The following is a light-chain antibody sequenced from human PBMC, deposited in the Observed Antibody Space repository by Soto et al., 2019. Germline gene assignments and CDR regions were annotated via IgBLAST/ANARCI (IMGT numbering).Light chain of an antibody. V-gene: IGLV9-49*03. J-gene: IGLJ1*01. CDR2: VGPNGIVG. CDR3: GADHGSGTNFVYV. CDR1: SDYSFYK. Sequence: QAVVTQPPSASASLGASVTLTCTLSSDYSFYKVDWYQLRPGRGPRFVMRVGPNGIVGSRGDGIPDRFSVSGSGLNRYLTIKNIQEEDESDYHCGADHGSGTNFVYVFATGTKVTVL.